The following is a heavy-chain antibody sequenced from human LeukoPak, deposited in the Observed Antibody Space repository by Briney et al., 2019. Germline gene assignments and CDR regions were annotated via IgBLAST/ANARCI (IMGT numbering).Heavy chain of an antibody. D-gene: IGHD2-2*01. CDR2: INHSGST. CDR3: ARHRPMPYSFDC. J-gene: IGHJ4*02. CDR1: GGSISSSSYY. Sequence: SETLSLTCTVSGGSISSSSYYWGWIRQPPGKGLEWIGEINHSGSTNYNPYLKSRVTISVETAKKQFSLKLSSLTAADTAVYYCARHRPMPYSFDCWGQGTLVTVSS. V-gene: IGHV4-39*01.